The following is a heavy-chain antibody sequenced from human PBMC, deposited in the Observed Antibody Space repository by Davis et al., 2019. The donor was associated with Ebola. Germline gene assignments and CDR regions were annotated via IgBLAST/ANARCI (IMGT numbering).Heavy chain of an antibody. V-gene: IGHV3-23*01. CDR2: ISGSGGST. Sequence: GESLKISCAASGFTFSSYAMSWVRQAPGKGLERVSAISGSGGSTYYADSVKGRFTISRDNSKNTLYLQMNSLRAEDTAVYYCAKGLGALRFSYYYGMDVWGQGTTVTVSS. CDR1: GFTFSSYA. CDR3: AKGLGALRFSYYYGMDV. D-gene: IGHD3-3*01. J-gene: IGHJ6*02.